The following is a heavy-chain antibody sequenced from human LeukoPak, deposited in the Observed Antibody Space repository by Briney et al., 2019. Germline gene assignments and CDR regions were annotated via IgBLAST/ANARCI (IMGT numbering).Heavy chain of an antibody. CDR2: IYYSGST. CDR1: GFTVSSNY. J-gene: IGHJ5*02. CDR3: AAENSGSADKWFDP. Sequence: GSLRLSCAASGFTVSSNYMSWVRQPPGKGLEWIGSIYYSGSTYYNPSLKSRVTISVDTSKNQFSLKLSSVTAADTAVYYCAAENSGSADKWFDPWGQGTLVTVSS. D-gene: IGHD5-12*01. V-gene: IGHV4-59*05.